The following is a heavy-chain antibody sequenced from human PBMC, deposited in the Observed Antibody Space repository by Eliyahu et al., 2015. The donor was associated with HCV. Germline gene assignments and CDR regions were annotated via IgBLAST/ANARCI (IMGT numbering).Heavy chain of an antibody. Sequence: QVQLQESGPGLVKPSETLSLTCTVSXGXXTXYXWIWIRQPPGXGLEWIGXIXYSGSPNYNPSXKSRVTISVDTSKNQFSLNLTSVTAADTAVYYCASGGGGIAVAGTGGWFDPWGQGTLVTVSS. D-gene: IGHD6-19*01. J-gene: IGHJ5*02. CDR3: ASGGGGIAVAGTGGWFDP. CDR2: IXYSGSP. V-gene: IGHV4-59*01. CDR1: XGXXTXYX.